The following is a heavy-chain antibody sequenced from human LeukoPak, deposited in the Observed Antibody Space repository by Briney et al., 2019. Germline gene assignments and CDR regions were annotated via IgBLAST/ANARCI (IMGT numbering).Heavy chain of an antibody. V-gene: IGHV3-7*01. CDR3: ARACIAVAGTYYYYYMDV. Sequence: GGSLRLSCAASAFTFSDYWMTWVRQAPGKGLERVANINKDGSETYYVDSVKGRFTISRDNAKNSLYLQMNSLRAEDMAVYYCARACIAVAGTYYYYYMDVWGKGTTVTVSS. D-gene: IGHD6-19*01. CDR2: INKDGSET. J-gene: IGHJ6*03. CDR1: AFTFSDYW.